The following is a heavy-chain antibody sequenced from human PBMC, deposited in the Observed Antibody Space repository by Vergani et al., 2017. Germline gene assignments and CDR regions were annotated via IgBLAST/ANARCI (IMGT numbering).Heavy chain of an antibody. CDR1: GFTFDDYA. D-gene: IGHD3-3*01. V-gene: IGHV3-9*01. CDR2: ISWNSGSI. Sequence: EVQLVESGGGLVQPGRSLRLSCAASGFTFDDYAMHWVRQAPGKGLEWVSGISWNSGSIGYADSVKGRFTISRDNAKNSLYLQMNSLRAEDTALYYCAKDYSDFWSGYYIDYWGQGTLVTVSS. CDR3: AKDYSDFWSGYYIDY. J-gene: IGHJ4*02.